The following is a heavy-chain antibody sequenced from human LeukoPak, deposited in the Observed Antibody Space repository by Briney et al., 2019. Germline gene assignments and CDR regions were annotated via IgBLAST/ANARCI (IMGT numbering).Heavy chain of an antibody. CDR3: ARSSKDGYKIR. CDR1: GYTFTGYY. Sequence: ASAKVSCKASGYTFTGYYMHWVRQAPGQGLEWMGRINPNSGGTNYAQKFQGRVTMTRDTSISTAYMELSRLRSDDTAVYYCARSSKDGYKIRWGQGTLVTVSS. V-gene: IGHV1-2*06. D-gene: IGHD5-24*01. CDR2: INPNSGGT. J-gene: IGHJ4*02.